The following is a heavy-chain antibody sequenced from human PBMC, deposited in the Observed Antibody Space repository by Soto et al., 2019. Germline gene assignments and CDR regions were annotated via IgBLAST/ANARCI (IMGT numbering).Heavy chain of an antibody. CDR3: ARGLWGCTNGVCYNWHY. D-gene: IGHD2-8*01. CDR1: GYTFTSYD. V-gene: IGHV1-8*01. CDR2: MNPNSGNT. J-gene: IGHJ4*02. Sequence: QVQLVQSGAEVKKPGASVKVSCKASGYTFTSYDINWVRQATGQGLEWMGWMNPNSGNTGYAQKFQGRVTMTRXXSXSXXYMELSSLRSEDTAVYYCARGLWGCTNGVCYNWHYWGQGTLVTVSS.